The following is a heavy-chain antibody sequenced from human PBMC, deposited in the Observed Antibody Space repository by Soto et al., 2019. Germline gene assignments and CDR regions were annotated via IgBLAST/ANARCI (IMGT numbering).Heavy chain of an antibody. D-gene: IGHD2-15*01. CDR3: AKGYLVVVVAATELGLRAAPFDY. V-gene: IGHV3-23*01. J-gene: IGHJ4*02. Sequence: GGSLRLSCAASGFTFSSYAMSWVRQAPGKGLEWVSAISGSGGSTYYADSVKGRFTISRDNSKNTRYLQMNSLRAEDTAVYYCAKGYLVVVVAATELGLRAAPFDYWGQGTLVTVSS. CDR1: GFTFSSYA. CDR2: ISGSGGST.